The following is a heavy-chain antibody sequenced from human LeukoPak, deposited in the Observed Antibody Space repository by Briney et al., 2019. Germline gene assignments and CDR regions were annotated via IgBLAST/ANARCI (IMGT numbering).Heavy chain of an antibody. CDR1: GYTFTGYY. CDR2: INAGNGNT. CDR3: ARVEGSSLVGFDY. V-gene: IGHV1-3*01. J-gene: IGHJ4*02. D-gene: IGHD6-13*01. Sequence: ASVKVPCKASGYTFTGYYMHWVRQAPGQGLEWMGWINAGNGNTKYSQKFQGRVTITRDTSASTAYMELSSLRSEDTAVYYCARVEGSSLVGFDYWGQGTLVTVSS.